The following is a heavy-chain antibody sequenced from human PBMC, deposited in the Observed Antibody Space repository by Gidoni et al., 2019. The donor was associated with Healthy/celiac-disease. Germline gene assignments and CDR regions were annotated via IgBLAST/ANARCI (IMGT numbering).Heavy chain of an antibody. CDR2: ISGSGGST. CDR3: AKAPGVGSVGDY. V-gene: IGHV3-23*01. Sequence: EVQLLESGGGLVQPGGSLRPSCAASGCTFSSYAMSWVRQAPGKGLEWVSAISGSGGSTYYADSVKGRFTISRDNSKNTLYLQMNSLRAEDTAVYYCAKAPGVGSVGDYWGQGTLVTVSS. D-gene: IGHD2-15*01. CDR1: GCTFSSYA. J-gene: IGHJ4*02.